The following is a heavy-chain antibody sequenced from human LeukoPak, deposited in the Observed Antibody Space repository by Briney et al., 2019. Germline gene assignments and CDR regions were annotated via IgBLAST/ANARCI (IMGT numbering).Heavy chain of an antibody. V-gene: IGHV4-4*07. CDR1: GGSIRSYY. D-gene: IGHD5-24*01. Sequence: SETLSLTCTVSGGSIRSYYWSWIRQPAGKGLEWIGRIYGSGTITYNPSLKSRVSMSVDTSKNQFSLKLSSVTAADTAVYYCARDPDGYNWATPYYFDYWGQGTLVTVSS. J-gene: IGHJ4*02. CDR3: ARDPDGYNWATPYYFDY. CDR2: IYGSGTI.